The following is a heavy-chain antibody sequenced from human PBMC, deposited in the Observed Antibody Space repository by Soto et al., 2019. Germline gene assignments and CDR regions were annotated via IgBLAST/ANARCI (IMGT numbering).Heavy chain of an antibody. J-gene: IGHJ4*02. D-gene: IGHD2-21*01. CDR3: ARAVIIMWSAIVSDY. CDR2: INHSGST. V-gene: IGHV4-34*01. Sequence: SETLSLTCAVYGGSFSGYYWSWIRQPPGKGLEWIGEINHSGSTNYNPSLKSRVTISVDTSKNQFSLKLSSVTAADTAVYYCARAVIIMWSAIVSDYWGQGTLVTVSS. CDR1: GGSFSGYY.